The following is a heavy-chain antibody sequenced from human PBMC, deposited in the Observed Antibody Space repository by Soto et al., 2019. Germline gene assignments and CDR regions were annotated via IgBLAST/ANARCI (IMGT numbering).Heavy chain of an antibody. CDR1: GFTFSTYT. D-gene: IGHD3-16*01. J-gene: IGHJ6*03. Sequence: EVQLVESGGSLVQPGGSLRLSCAASGFTFSTYTMNWVRQAPGKGLEWVSYISGSSSNIYYADSVKGRFTSSRDNAKNSMYLQITRLGAEDKAVYYCARGRAVDYPDGVSYYSYMDVWGEGTTVTVSS. V-gene: IGHV3-48*01. CDR2: ISGSSSNI. CDR3: ARGRAVDYPDGVSYYSYMDV.